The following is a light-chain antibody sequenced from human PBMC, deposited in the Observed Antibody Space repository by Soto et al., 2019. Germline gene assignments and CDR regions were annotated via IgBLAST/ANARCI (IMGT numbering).Light chain of an antibody. Sequence: QSALTQPASVSGSAGQSITISCSGTMRDVGAYNLVSWYQQHPGTAPKLIIYEVRNRPSGISSRFSGSRSGTTASLAISGVQSEDEADYYCSTWDDSLNGWVFGGGTKVTVL. V-gene: IGLV2-14*01. CDR2: EVR. CDR1: MRDVGAYNL. CDR3: STWDDSLNGWV. J-gene: IGLJ3*02.